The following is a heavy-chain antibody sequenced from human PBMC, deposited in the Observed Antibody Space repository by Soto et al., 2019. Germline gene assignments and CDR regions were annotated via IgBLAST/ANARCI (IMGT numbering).Heavy chain of an antibody. CDR1: GGSISSYY. CDR2: IYYSGST. Sequence: QVQLQESGPGLVKPSETLSLMCTVSGGSISSYYWSWIRQPPGKGLEWIGYIYYSGSTNYNPSLKSRLTISVDTSKNQFSLKLSSVTAADTAVYYCARERRDGYKHYFDYWGQGTLVNVSS. D-gene: IGHD5-12*01. CDR3: ARERRDGYKHYFDY. J-gene: IGHJ4*02. V-gene: IGHV4-59*01.